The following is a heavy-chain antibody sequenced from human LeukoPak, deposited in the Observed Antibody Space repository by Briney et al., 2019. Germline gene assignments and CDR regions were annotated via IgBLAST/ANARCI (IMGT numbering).Heavy chain of an antibody. CDR1: EYTFTSYD. J-gene: IGHJ4*02. Sequence: ASVKVSCKASEYTFTSYDINWVRQATGQGPEWMGWMSPNSGNTGYAQKFQGRVTMTRSTSMSTAYMELSSLRSEDTAVYYCARGPPNWGYDYWGQGTLVTVSS. CDR3: ARGPPNWGYDY. V-gene: IGHV1-8*01. D-gene: IGHD7-27*01. CDR2: MSPNSGNT.